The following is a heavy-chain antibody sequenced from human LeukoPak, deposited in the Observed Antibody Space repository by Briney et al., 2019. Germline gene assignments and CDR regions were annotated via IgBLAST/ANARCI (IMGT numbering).Heavy chain of an antibody. CDR3: ARDVLYYYGSGSSAGWFDP. CDR1: GFTFSSYS. J-gene: IGHJ5*02. CDR2: ISSSSSYI. Sequence: GGSPRLSCAASGFTFSSYSMNWVRQAPGKGLEWVSSISSSSSYIYYADSVKGRFTISRDNAKNSLYLQVNSLRAEDTAVYYCARDVLYYYGSGSSAGWFDPWGQGTLVTVSS. D-gene: IGHD3-10*01. V-gene: IGHV3-21*01.